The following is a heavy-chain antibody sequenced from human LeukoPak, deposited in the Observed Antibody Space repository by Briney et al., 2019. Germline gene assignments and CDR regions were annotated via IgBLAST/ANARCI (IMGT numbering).Heavy chain of an antibody. CDR1: GGSIRGYY. J-gene: IGHJ3*02. D-gene: IGHD5-18*01. CDR2: IYSSGST. CDR3: ARVGLPLVGAFDI. Sequence: PSETLSLTCNVSGGSIRGYYWSWIRQPPGKGLEWIGYIYSSGSTNYNPSLKSRVTMSVDTSKNQFSLKVSSVTAADTAVYYCARVGLPLVGAFDIWGQGTMVTVSS. V-gene: IGHV4-59*13.